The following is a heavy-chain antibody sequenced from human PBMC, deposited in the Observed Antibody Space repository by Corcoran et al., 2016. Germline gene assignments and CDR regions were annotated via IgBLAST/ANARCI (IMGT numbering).Heavy chain of an antibody. CDR1: GGSISSSNFY. J-gene: IGHJ3*02. Sequence: QVQLQESGPGLVKPSETLSLSCTVSGGSISSSNFYWGWIRQSPGKGLEWIGSFYYSGSTYYNPSLKSRVTISLHTSKNQISLKLNSVTAADTAVYYCARGHWGSSSDVFDIWGPGTMVTVSS. D-gene: IGHD3-16*01. V-gene: IGHV4-39*07. CDR3: ARGHWGSSSDVFDI. CDR2: FYYSGST.